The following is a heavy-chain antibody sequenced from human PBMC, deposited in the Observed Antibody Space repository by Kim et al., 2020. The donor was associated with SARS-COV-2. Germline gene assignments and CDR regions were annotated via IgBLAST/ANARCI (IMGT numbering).Heavy chain of an antibody. CDR3: ARGLPYTSGWAHCFGY. CDR1: GGSISSSSYY. CDR2: ISYSGTK. Sequence: SETLSLTCTVSGGSISSSSYYWVWIRQSPGKGLEWIGSISYSGTKYYNASLKSRASTSLDTSKNQFSLRLSSITAADTAVYYCARGLPYTSGWAHCFGYWGQRTLVTVSS. J-gene: IGHJ4*02. D-gene: IGHD6-19*01. V-gene: IGHV4-39*07.